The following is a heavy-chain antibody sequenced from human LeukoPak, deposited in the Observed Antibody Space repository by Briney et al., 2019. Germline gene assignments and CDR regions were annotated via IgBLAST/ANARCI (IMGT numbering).Heavy chain of an antibody. CDR3: ARDATPDGVVLDY. CDR1: GFIFSSYA. V-gene: IGHV3-7*05. CDR2: INQDGSEE. J-gene: IGHJ4*02. D-gene: IGHD2-8*02. Sequence: GGSLRLSCAASGFIFSSYAMSWVRQAPGRGLEWVANINQDGSEEYYVDSLMGRFSISRDNAKKSLYLRMNSLRADDTAVYYCARDATPDGVVLDYWGQGALVTVSS.